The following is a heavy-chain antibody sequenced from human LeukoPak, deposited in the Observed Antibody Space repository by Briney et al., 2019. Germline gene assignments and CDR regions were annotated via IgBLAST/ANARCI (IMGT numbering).Heavy chain of an antibody. CDR3: AREFWFVEFDY. CDR2: ISSSSSYI. Sequence: GGSLRLSCAASGLTFSSYSMNWVRQAPGKGLEWVSSISSSSSYIYYADSVKGRFTISRDNAKNSLYLQMNSLRTEDTAVYYCAREFWFVEFDYWGQGTLVTVSS. D-gene: IGHD3-10*01. CDR1: GLTFSSYS. J-gene: IGHJ4*02. V-gene: IGHV3-21*04.